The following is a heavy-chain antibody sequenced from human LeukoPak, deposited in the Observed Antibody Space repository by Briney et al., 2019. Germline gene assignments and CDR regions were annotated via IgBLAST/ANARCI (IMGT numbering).Heavy chain of an antibody. V-gene: IGHV3-21*01. J-gene: IGHJ4*02. D-gene: IGHD3-10*01. CDR2: ISSSSSYI. CDR1: GFTFSSYS. CDR3: AREWFGELTGGYFDY. Sequence: GGSLRLSCAASGFTFSSYSMNWVRQAPGKGLEWVSSISSSSSYIYYADSVKGRFTISRDNAKNSLYLQMNSLRAEDTAVYYCAREWFGELTGGYFDYWGQGTLVTVSS.